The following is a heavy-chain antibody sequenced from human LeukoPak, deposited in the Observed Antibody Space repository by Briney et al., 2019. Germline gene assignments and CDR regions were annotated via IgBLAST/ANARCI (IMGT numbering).Heavy chain of an antibody. CDR3: ASPRYSYDISGYYYFDY. J-gene: IGHJ4*02. V-gene: IGHV4-39*07. CDR2: IYYSGST. CDR1: GGSISSSSYY. D-gene: IGHD3-22*01. Sequence: PSETLSLTCTVSGGSISSSSYYWGWIRQPPGKGLEWIGSIYYSGSTYYNPSLKSRVTISVDTSNSQFSLRLSSVTAADTAVYYCASPRYSYDISGYYYFDYWGQGTLVTVSS.